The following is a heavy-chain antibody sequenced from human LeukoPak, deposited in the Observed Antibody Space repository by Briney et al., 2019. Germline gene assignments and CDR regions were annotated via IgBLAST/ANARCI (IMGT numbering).Heavy chain of an antibody. CDR3: ARDGIGAVAPYYFDY. Sequence: GGSLRLSCAASGFTFSSYAMHWVRQAPGKGLEWVAVISYDGSNKYYADSVKGRFTISRDNSKNTLYLQMNSLRAEDTAVYYCARDGIGAVAPYYFDYWGQGTLVTVSS. CDR2: ISYDGSNK. CDR1: GFTFSSYA. V-gene: IGHV3-30*04. D-gene: IGHD6-19*01. J-gene: IGHJ4*02.